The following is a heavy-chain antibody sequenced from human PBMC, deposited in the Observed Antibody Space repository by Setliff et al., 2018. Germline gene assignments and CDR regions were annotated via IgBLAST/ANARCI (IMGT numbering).Heavy chain of an antibody. CDR2: IFYTGST. V-gene: IGHV4-39*01. Sequence: SETLSLTCTVSNGSISSGNYFWGWIRQPPGKGLEWMGSIFYTGSTYYSPSLKSRVTMSIDTSKNQVVLTMTNLDPVDTATYHCAHDGKWSTVPLDYWGQGALVTVSS. J-gene: IGHJ4*02. D-gene: IGHD2-15*01. CDR3: AHDGKWSTVPLDY. CDR1: NGSISSGNYF.